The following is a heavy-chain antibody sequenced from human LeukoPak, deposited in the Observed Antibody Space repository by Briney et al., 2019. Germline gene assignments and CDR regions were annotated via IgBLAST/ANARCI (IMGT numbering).Heavy chain of an antibody. Sequence: SETLSLTCTVSGGSISSYYWSWIRQPPGKGLEWIGYIYYSGSTNYNPSLKSRVTISVDTSKNQFSLKLSSVTAADTAVYYCASRYYDILTGWPVGAFDIWGQGTMVTVSS. D-gene: IGHD3-9*01. CDR2: IYYSGST. J-gene: IGHJ3*02. CDR1: GGSISSYY. V-gene: IGHV4-59*08. CDR3: ASRYYDILTGWPVGAFDI.